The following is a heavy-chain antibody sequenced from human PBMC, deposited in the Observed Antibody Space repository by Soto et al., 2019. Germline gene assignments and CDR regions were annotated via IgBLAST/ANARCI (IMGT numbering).Heavy chain of an antibody. Sequence: ASVKVSCKASGCTFSSYAISWVRQAPGQGLEWMGGIIPIFGTANYAQKFQGRVTITADESTSTAYMELSSLRSEDTAVYYCARKLAHAFDIWGQGTMVTVSS. CDR3: ARKLAHAFDI. J-gene: IGHJ3*02. CDR1: GCTFSSYA. D-gene: IGHD6-6*01. CDR2: IIPIFGTA. V-gene: IGHV1-69*13.